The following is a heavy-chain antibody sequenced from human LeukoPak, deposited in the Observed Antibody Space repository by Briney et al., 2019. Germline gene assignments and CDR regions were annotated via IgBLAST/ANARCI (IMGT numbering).Heavy chain of an antibody. V-gene: IGHV4-4*07. D-gene: IGHD4-17*01. CDR2: IYTSGST. CDR3: ASHYGGYGGFWYYYYMDV. Sequence: SETLSLTCTVSGGSISSYYWSWIRQPAGKGLEWIGRIYTSGSTNYNPSLKSRVTMSVDTSKNQFSLKLSSVTAADTAVYYCASHYGGYGGFWYYYYMDVWGKGTTVTISS. CDR1: GGSISSYY. J-gene: IGHJ6*03.